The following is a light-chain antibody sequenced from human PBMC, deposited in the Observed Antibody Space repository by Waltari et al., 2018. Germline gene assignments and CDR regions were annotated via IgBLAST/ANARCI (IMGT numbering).Light chain of an antibody. CDR3: QQLNSYPPT. Sequence: DIQLTQSPSFLSASVGDRVSITCRASQGITSYLAWYQQKPGKDPKLLIFAASTLQSGVPARFRGSGSGTEFTLTISRLQPEDFATYYCQQLNSYPPTFGPGTKVDIK. CDR2: AAS. CDR1: QGITSY. V-gene: IGKV1-9*01. J-gene: IGKJ3*01.